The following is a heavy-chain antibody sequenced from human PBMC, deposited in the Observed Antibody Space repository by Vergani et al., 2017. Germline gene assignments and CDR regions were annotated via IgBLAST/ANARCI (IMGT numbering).Heavy chain of an antibody. Sequence: EVQLVESGGGLVKPGGSLRLSCAASGFTFSSYSMNWVRQAPGKGLEWVSSISSSSSYIYYADSVKGRFTISRDNAKNSLYLQMNSLRAEDTAVYYCAPYYYGSGSYYSYNWFDPWGQGTLVTVSS. J-gene: IGHJ5*02. CDR3: APYYYGSGSYYSYNWFDP. V-gene: IGHV3-21*01. D-gene: IGHD3-10*01. CDR1: GFTFSSYS. CDR2: ISSSSSYI.